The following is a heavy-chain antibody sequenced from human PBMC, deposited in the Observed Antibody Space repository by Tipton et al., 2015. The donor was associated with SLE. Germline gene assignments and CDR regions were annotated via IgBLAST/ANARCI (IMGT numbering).Heavy chain of an antibody. V-gene: IGHV4-34*01. D-gene: IGHD3-10*01. J-gene: IGHJ4*02. CDR1: GGSFTGYH. CDR3: ASEGSGTSSTDY. Sequence: TLSLTCALSGGSFTGYHWSWFRQPPGKGLECIGEINHTEGTRYNPSLKSRVTMSLDSSTKQFSLKLSSVTAADTAVYYCASEGSGTSSTDYWGQGTLVTVSS. CDR2: INHTEGT.